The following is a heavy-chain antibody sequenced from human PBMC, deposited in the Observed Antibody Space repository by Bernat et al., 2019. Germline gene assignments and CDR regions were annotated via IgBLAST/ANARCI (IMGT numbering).Heavy chain of an antibody. Sequence: QVQLVESGGGVVQPGRSLRLSFAASGFTFSSYGIYWVRQTPGKGLEWVAVISYDGNNKYYADSVKGRFTISRDNSKNTLYLQMNSLRAEDTAVYYCAKPRGYCSSTSCKEYGMDVWGQGTTVTVSS. D-gene: IGHD2-2*01. CDR3: AKPRGYCSSTSCKEYGMDV. CDR1: GFTFSSYG. J-gene: IGHJ6*02. V-gene: IGHV3-30*18. CDR2: ISYDGNNK.